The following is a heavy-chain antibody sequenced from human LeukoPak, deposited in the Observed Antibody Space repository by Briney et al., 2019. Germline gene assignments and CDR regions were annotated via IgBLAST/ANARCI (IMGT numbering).Heavy chain of an antibody. D-gene: IGHD3-10*01. CDR1: GDPLRSYH. CDR2: TYCNGNT. V-gene: IGHV4-59*08. CDR3: ARPGSRGFWYFDF. J-gene: IGHJ2*01. Sequence: SETLSLTCSVPGDPLRSYHWSWIRQPPGKVLEWIGHTYCNGNTNSNPSLKSRVTISVDTSKKQYSLKLSSVTAADTAVYYCARPGSRGFWYFDFWGRGTLVTVSS.